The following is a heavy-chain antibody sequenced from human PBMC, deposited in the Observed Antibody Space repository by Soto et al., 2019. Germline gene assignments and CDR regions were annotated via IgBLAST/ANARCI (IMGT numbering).Heavy chain of an antibody. J-gene: IGHJ4*02. CDR3: VSPEGYYDSSGYTLDY. CDR1: GGSISSSSYY. CDR2: MFYSGNT. V-gene: IGHV4-39*01. D-gene: IGHD3-22*01. Sequence: PSETLSLTCTVSGGSISSSSYYWGWIRQPPGKGLEWIGSMFYSGNTYYNPSLKSRVTLSINTSKNQFYLKLNSVTAADTAVYYCVSPEGYYDSSGYTLDYWGQGTLVTAPQ.